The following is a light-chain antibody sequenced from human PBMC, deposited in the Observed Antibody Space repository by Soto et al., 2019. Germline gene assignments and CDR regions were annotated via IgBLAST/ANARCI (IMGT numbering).Light chain of an antibody. J-gene: IGLJ1*01. CDR3: CSYAGSSTPLI. Sequence: QSALTQAASVSGSPGQSITISCTGTSSDGGSYNLVSWYQQHPGKAPKVMIYEVSKRPSGVSNRFSGAKSGNTASLTISGLQAEDEADYYCCSYAGSSTPLIFGTGTKLTGL. CDR2: EVS. V-gene: IGLV2-23*02. CDR1: SSDGGSYNL.